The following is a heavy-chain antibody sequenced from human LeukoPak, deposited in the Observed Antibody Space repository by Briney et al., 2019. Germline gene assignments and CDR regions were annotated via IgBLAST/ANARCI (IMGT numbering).Heavy chain of an antibody. CDR2: IYYSGST. D-gene: IGHD2/OR15-2a*01. CDR1: GGSISSFY. Sequence: SETLSLTCTVSGGSISSFYWSWIRQPQGHGLEWIAYIYYSGSTNYNPSLKSRVTISVDTSKNQFSLKLSSVTAADTAVYCCAKSMAFFDYWGQGTLVTVSS. J-gene: IGHJ4*02. V-gene: IGHV4-59*01. CDR3: AKSMAFFDY.